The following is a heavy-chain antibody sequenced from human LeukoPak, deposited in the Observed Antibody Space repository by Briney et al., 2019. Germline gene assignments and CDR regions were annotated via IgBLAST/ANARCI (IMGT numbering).Heavy chain of an antibody. Sequence: GRSLRLSCAASGFTFSSYGMHWVRQAPGKGLEWVAVISYDGSNKYYADSVKGRFTISRDNSKNTLYLQMNSLRAEDTAVYYCAKDPGSLWGQGTLVTVS. CDR2: ISYDGSNK. D-gene: IGHD3-10*01. CDR3: AKDPGSL. CDR1: GFTFSSYG. J-gene: IGHJ4*02. V-gene: IGHV3-30*18.